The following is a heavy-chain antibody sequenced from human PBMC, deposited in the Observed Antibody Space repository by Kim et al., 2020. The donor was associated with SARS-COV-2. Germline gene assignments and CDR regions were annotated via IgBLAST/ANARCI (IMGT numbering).Heavy chain of an antibody. CDR1: GGSISSGGYY. Sequence: SETLSLTCTVSGGSISSGGYYWSWIRQHPGKGLEWIGYIYYSGSNYYNPSLKSRVTISVDTSKNQFSLKLSSVTAADTAVYYCASTSYVLSPYGMDVWGQGTTVTVSS. CDR3: ASTSYVLSPYGMDV. J-gene: IGHJ6*02. CDR2: IYYSGSN. D-gene: IGHD2-8*01. V-gene: IGHV4-31*03.